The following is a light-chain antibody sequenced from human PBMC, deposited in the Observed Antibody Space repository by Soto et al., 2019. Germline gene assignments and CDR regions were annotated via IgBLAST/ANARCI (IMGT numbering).Light chain of an antibody. Sequence: QSVLTQSPSASGTPGQRVTISCSGSASTIGRNYVYWYQQLPGTAPKLLIYRNSQRPSGVPDRFSGSKSGASASLAISGLQSEYEADYYCAAWDDSLNGVVFGGGTKLTVL. CDR3: AAWDDSLNGVV. CDR2: RNS. V-gene: IGLV1-47*01. J-gene: IGLJ2*01. CDR1: ASTIGRNY.